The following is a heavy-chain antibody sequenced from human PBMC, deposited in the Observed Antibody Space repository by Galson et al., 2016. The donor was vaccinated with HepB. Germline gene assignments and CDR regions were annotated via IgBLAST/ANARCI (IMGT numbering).Heavy chain of an antibody. CDR2: TYYRSWWFS. CDR1: GDSVSADMVA. CDR3: ARGRNSAFDY. V-gene: IGHV6-1*01. Sequence: CAISGDSVSADMVAWNWIRQSPSRGLEWLGRTYYRSWWFSDYAESVQGRITINPDTSNNHFSLQLNSVTPDDTAIYFCARGRNSAFDYWGQGILVTVSS. D-gene: IGHD1-7*01. J-gene: IGHJ4*02.